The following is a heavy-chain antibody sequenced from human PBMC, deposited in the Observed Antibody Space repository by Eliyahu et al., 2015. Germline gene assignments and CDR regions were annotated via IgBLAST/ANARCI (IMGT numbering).Heavy chain of an antibody. D-gene: IGHD6-19*01. CDR2: IYYSGSX. CDR3: ARPSPGAVAGVQH. Sequence: LQESGPGLVKPSETLSLTCTVSGGSISSSSHYWGWIRQPPGKGLXWIGSIYYSGSXXYNPSLKSRVTISVDTSKNQFSLKLSSVTAADTAVYYCARPSPGAVAGVQHWGQGTLVTVSS. J-gene: IGHJ1*01. V-gene: IGHV4-39*01. CDR1: GGSISSSSHY.